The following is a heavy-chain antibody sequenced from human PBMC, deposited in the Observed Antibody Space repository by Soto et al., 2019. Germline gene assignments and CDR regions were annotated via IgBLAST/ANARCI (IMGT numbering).Heavy chain of an antibody. Sequence: VGSLRLSCAASGFTFSSYEMNWVRQAPGKGLEWVSYISSSGSTIYYADSVKGRFTISRDNAKNSLYLQMNSLRAEDTAVYYCATETAPRDDWFDPWGQGTLVTVSS. CDR3: ATETAPRDDWFDP. J-gene: IGHJ5*02. CDR1: GFTFSSYE. CDR2: ISSSGSTI. V-gene: IGHV3-48*03.